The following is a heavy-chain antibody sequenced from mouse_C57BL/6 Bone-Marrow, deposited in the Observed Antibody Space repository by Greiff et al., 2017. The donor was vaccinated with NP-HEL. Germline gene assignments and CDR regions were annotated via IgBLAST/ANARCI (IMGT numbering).Heavy chain of an antibody. CDR1: GFTFSSYA. CDR3: ARDNQKYFDY. Sequence: EVKLVESGGGLVKPGGSLKLSCAASGFTFSSYAMSWVRQTPEKRLEWVATISDGGSYTYYPDNVKGRFTISRDNAKNNLYLQMSHRKSEDTAMYYCARDNQKYFDYWGQGTTLTVSS. V-gene: IGHV5-4*01. J-gene: IGHJ2*01. CDR2: ISDGGSYT.